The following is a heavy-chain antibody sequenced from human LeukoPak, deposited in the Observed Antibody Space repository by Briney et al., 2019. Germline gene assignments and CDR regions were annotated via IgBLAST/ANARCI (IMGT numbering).Heavy chain of an antibody. V-gene: IGHV1-3*01. CDR1: GYTFSNYV. Sequence: GASVTVSCTASGYTFSNYVIHWVRRAPGQRPEWMGWINVGNGDTKYSQKFQGRVTIARDTSASTAYMELSSLRSEDTAVYYCARDRGGTGDFDYWGQGTLVTVSS. D-gene: IGHD1-1*01. CDR2: INVGNGDT. CDR3: ARDRGGTGDFDY. J-gene: IGHJ4*02.